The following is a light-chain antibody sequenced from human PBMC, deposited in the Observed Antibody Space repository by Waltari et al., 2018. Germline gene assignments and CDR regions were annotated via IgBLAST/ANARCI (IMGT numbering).Light chain of an antibody. J-gene: IGLJ1*01. CDR1: SSDVGGYNY. V-gene: IGLV2-8*01. Sequence: LTQPPSASGSPGQSVTMSCTGTSSDVGGYNYVSWYQQHPGTVPKLIIYEVSERPSGVPHRLSGSKSGNTASLTVSGLQAEDEADYYCSSYAGSNSHVFGTGTRVTVL. CDR2: EVS. CDR3: SSYAGSNSHV.